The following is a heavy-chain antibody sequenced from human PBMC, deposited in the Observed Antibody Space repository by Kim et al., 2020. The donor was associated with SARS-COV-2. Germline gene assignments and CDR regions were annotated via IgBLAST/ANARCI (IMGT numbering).Heavy chain of an antibody. D-gene: IGHD6-13*01. CDR1: GFTFSSYW. CDR3: ARGSFQQGFDP. J-gene: IGHJ5*02. CDR2: IKSDGSDT. Sequence: GGSLRLSCEASGFTFSSYWMNWVRQGPGKGLVWVSRIKSDGSDTHYADSVKGRFTIFRDNAKNTLHLQLNSLGVEDTAIYYCARGSFQQGFDPWGQGTLVTVSS. V-gene: IGHV3-74*01.